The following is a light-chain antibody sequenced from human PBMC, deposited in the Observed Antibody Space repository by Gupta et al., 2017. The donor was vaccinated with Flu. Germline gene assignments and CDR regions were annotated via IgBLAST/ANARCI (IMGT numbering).Light chain of an antibody. CDR3: QQYGSSPPLT. Sequence: EIVLTQSPGTLSLSPGERATLSCRASQSVGSSYLALYQQKPGQAPRLLIYGASSRATGIPDRFSCSGSGTDFTLTISRLEPEDFALYYCQQYGSSPPLTFGPGTKVDIK. CDR2: GAS. J-gene: IGKJ3*01. V-gene: IGKV3-20*01. CDR1: QSVGSSY.